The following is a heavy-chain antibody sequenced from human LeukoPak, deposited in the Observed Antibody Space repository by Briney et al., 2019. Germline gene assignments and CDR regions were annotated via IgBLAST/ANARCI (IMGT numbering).Heavy chain of an antibody. J-gene: IGHJ4*02. CDR2: ISYGGSNK. CDR1: GFTFSSYG. D-gene: IGHD3-22*01. CDR3: AKDGDYYDSSGHYYGGSYYFDY. Sequence: GGSLRLSCAASGFTFSSYGMHWVRQAPGKGLEWVAVISYGGSNKYYADSVKGRFTISRDNSKNTLYLQMNSLRAEDTAVYYCAKDGDYYDSSGHYYGGSYYFDYWGQGTLVTVSS. V-gene: IGHV3-30*18.